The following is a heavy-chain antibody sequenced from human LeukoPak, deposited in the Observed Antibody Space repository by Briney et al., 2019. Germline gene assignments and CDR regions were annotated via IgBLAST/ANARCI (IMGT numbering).Heavy chain of an antibody. CDR2: IIPILGIA. Sequence: GASVKVSCKASGGIFSSYAISWVRQAPGQGLEWMGRIIPILGIANYAQKFQGRVTLTADKSTSTAYMELSCVRSEDTAVYYCARDGDCGYAFNWGQGTLVSVSS. J-gene: IGHJ4*02. CDR3: ARDGDCGYAFN. CDR1: GGIFSSYA. D-gene: IGHD5-12*01. V-gene: IGHV1-69*04.